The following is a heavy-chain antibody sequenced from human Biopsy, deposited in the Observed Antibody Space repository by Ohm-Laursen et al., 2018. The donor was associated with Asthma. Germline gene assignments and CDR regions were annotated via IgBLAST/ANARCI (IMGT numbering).Heavy chain of an antibody. CDR3: ARTFHFWSPYHAEHYQL. V-gene: IGHV3-30*03. J-gene: IGHJ1*01. CDR2: ISFDGSNE. Sequence: SLRLSCAAPGFSFSNFGMHWVRQAPGKGLEWVAVISFDGSNEDYADSLKGRFTISRDNAKNSLYLQMNSLRAEDTAVYYCARTFHFWSPYHAEHYQLWGQGTLVTVSS. D-gene: IGHD3-3*02. CDR1: GFSFSNFG.